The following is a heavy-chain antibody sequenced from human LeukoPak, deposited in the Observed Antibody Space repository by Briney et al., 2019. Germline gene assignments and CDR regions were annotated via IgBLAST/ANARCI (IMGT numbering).Heavy chain of an antibody. CDR2: ISSNGGST. Sequence: QSGGSLRLSCSASGFTFSSYAMNWVRQAPGKGLEYVSAISSNGGSTYYAHSVKGRFTISRDNSKNTLFLQMSSLRAEDTAVYYCVKGSSYYYDISGYYFDYWGQGTLVTVSS. CDR3: VKGSSYYYDISGYYFDY. D-gene: IGHD3-22*01. V-gene: IGHV3-64D*09. J-gene: IGHJ4*02. CDR1: GFTFSSYA.